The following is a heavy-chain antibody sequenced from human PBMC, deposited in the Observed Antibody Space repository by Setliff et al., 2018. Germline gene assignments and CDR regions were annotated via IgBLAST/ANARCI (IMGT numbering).Heavy chain of an antibody. V-gene: IGHV1-18*01. CDR3: ARAPSVELVTIRTNSWFTY. CDR2: ISAYNGNT. Sequence: ASVKVSCKASGYNFTSYGISWVRQAPGQGLEWMGWISAYNGNTNYAQKLQGRVTMTTDTATSTAYMELRSLTSDDSAFYYCARAPSVELVTIRTNSWFTYWGQGTLVTVSS. J-gene: IGHJ4*02. D-gene: IGHD5-18*01. CDR1: GYNFTSYG.